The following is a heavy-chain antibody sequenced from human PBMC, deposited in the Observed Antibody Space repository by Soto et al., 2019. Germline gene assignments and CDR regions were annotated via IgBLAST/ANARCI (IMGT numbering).Heavy chain of an antibody. J-gene: IGHJ4*02. CDR3: AKAGSGWYDWDY. Sequence: DVQLVESGGGLVQPGRSLRLSCAASGFTFDDYAMHWVRQAPGKGLEWVSGISWNSGSIGYADSVKGRFTISRDNAKNSLYLQMNSLRAEDTALYYCAKAGSGWYDWDYWGQGTLVTVSS. CDR1: GFTFDDYA. CDR2: ISWNSGSI. V-gene: IGHV3-9*01. D-gene: IGHD6-19*01.